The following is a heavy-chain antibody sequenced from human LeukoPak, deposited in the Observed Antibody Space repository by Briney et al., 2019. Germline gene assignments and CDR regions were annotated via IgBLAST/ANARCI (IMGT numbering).Heavy chain of an antibody. J-gene: IGHJ5*02. Sequence: SETLSLTCAVYGGSFSGYYWSWIRQPPGKGLEWIGEINHSGSTNYNPSLKSRVTISVDTSKNQFSLKLSSVTAADTAVYYCARAWKTYDSSGYYYRNWFDPWGQGTLVTVSS. CDR1: GGSFSGYY. CDR3: ARAWKTYDSSGYYYRNWFDP. CDR2: INHSGST. V-gene: IGHV4-34*01. D-gene: IGHD3-22*01.